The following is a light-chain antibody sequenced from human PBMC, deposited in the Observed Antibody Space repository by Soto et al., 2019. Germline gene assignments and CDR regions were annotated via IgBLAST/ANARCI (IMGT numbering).Light chain of an antibody. CDR3: QQTKNYYT. Sequence: DIQMTQSPSTLSASVGDRVTITCRASQSLDGWLAWYQRKPGKAPKLLIFDASTLQRGVPSRFSGSGYGTEFTLTISPLQPDDFATYYCQQTKNYYTFGQGTKLEIK. J-gene: IGKJ2*01. CDR2: DAS. CDR1: QSLDGW. V-gene: IGKV1-5*01.